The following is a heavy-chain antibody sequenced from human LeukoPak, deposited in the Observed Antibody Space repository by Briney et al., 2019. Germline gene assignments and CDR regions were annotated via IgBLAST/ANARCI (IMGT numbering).Heavy chain of an antibody. V-gene: IGHV4-30-2*01. CDR2: IYHSGNT. CDR1: GYSISSGDYS. Sequence: ESSETLSLTCAVSGYSISSGDYSWSWIRQPPGKGLEWIVYIYHSGNTYYNPSLKSRVTISVDRSKNQFSLTLSSVTAADTAVYYCARVSWFGELTPYFDYWGQGTLVTVSS. D-gene: IGHD3-10*01. CDR3: ARVSWFGELTPYFDY. J-gene: IGHJ4*02.